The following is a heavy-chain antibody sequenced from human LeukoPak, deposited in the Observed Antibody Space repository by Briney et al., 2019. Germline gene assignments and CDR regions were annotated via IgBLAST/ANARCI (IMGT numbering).Heavy chain of an antibody. J-gene: IGHJ4*02. V-gene: IGHV4-4*07. CDR3: AGGVYNADWFPPGY. Sequence: SETLSLTCTVSGDSITNYHWSWIRQTAGKGLEWIGRIYTTGSTTYNPSLKGRVTMSTDTSKNQISLNLRSATAADTAVYYCAGGVYNADWFPPGYWGQGTLVTVSS. CDR1: GDSITNYH. CDR2: IYTTGST. D-gene: IGHD3-9*01.